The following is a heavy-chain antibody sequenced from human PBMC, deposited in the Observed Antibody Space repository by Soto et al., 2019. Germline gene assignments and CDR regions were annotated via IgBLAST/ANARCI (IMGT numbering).Heavy chain of an antibody. CDR1: GGSISSVGYY. V-gene: IGHV4-39*01. Sequence: SETLSLTCTVSGGSISSVGYYWVWIRQPPGKGLEWIGSIYYSGTTDYNPSLTSRVTISADTSQNRFSLKLSSVPAADTAVYYCANRRVVTTARYYYYGLDVWGQGTTVTVSS. D-gene: IGHD1-1*01. CDR3: ANRRVVTTARYYYYGLDV. J-gene: IGHJ6*02. CDR2: IYYSGTT.